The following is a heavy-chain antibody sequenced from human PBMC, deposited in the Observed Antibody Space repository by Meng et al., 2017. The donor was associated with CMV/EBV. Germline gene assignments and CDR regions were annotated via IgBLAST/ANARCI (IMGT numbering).Heavy chain of an antibody. CDR3: ARHYYDSDY. Sequence: GESLKISCAASGFTFSSYWMSWVRQAPGKGLEWVANIKQDGSEKYYVDSVKGRFTISRDNAKNSLYLQMNSLRSEDTAVYYCARHYYDSDYWGQGTLVTVSS. CDR2: IKQDGSEK. CDR1: GFTFSSYW. D-gene: IGHD3-10*01. J-gene: IGHJ4*02. V-gene: IGHV3-7*03.